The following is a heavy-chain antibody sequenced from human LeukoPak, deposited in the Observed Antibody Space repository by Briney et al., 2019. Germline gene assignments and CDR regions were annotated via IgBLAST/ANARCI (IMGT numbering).Heavy chain of an antibody. V-gene: IGHV4-59*01. CDR3: VAAGTNYYYYYMDV. D-gene: IGHD6-13*01. CDR2: NYYSGST. CDR1: GGSISIYY. Sequence: PSETLSLTCTVSGGSISIYYWSWIRQPPGKGLEWMGYNYYSGSTNYNPSLKSRVTISVDTSKNQFSLKLSSVTAADTALYYCVAAGTNYYYYYMDVWGKGTTVTVSS. J-gene: IGHJ6*03.